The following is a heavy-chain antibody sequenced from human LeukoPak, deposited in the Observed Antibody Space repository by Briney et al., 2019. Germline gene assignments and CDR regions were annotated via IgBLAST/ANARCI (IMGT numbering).Heavy chain of an antibody. Sequence: SETLSLTCTVSGGSISSGDYYWSWIRQPPGKGLEWIGYIYYSGSTYYNPSLKSRVTISVDTSKNQFSLKLSSVTAADTAVYYCARMSGSYVVDYWGQGTLVTVSS. CDR3: ARMSGSYVVDY. CDR2: IYYSGST. D-gene: IGHD1-26*01. V-gene: IGHV4-30-4*08. J-gene: IGHJ4*02. CDR1: GGSISSGDYY.